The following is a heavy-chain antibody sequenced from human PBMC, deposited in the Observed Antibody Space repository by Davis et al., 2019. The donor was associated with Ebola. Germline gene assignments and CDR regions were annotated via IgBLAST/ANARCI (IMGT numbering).Heavy chain of an antibody. CDR3: AREVVAATIRWFDP. J-gene: IGHJ5*02. Sequence: ASVKVSCKASGYIFSNYDINWVRQARGQGLEWMGWISAYNGNTNYAQKLQGRVTMTTDTSTSTAYMELRSLRSDDTAVYYCAREVVAATIRWFDPWGQGTLVTVFS. D-gene: IGHD2-15*01. V-gene: IGHV1-18*01. CDR1: GYIFSNYD. CDR2: ISAYNGNT.